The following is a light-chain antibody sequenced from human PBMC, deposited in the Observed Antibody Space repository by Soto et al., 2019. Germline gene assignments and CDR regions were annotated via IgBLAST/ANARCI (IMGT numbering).Light chain of an antibody. V-gene: IGLV2-14*01. J-gene: IGLJ1*01. CDR3: QSCDSSLSGSEV. CDR2: EVS. Sequence: QSALTQPASVSGSPGQSITISCTGTSSDVGGYNYVSWYQQHPGKAPKLMIYEVSNRPSGVSNRFSGSKSGNTASLTISGLQAEDEADYYCQSCDSSLSGSEVFGTGTKLTVL. CDR1: SSDVGGYNY.